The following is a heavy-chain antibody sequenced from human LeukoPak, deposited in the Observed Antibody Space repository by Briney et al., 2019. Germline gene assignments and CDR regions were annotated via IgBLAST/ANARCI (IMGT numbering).Heavy chain of an antibody. CDR1: GGTFSSYA. D-gene: IGHD3-3*01. V-gene: IGHV1-69*04. J-gene: IGHJ4*02. Sequence: SVKVSCKASGGTFSSYAISWVRQAPGQGLEWMGRIIPILGIANYAQKFQGRVTITADKSTSTAYMELSSLRSEDTAVYYCARSSPITIFGVASSYYFDYWGQGTLVTASS. CDR2: IIPILGIA. CDR3: ARSSPITIFGVASSYYFDY.